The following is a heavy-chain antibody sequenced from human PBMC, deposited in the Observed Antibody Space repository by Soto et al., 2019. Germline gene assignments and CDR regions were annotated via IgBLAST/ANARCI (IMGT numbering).Heavy chain of an antibody. CDR1: GGSFSGYY. Sequence: SETLSLTCAVYGGSFSGYYWSWIRQPPGKGLEWIGEINYSGSTNYNPSLKSRLTMSVDTYKGQFSLKLNSVTAADTAVYYCARGKPNSSSWYSTGDYYYYYMDVWDKGTTVTVSS. CDR3: ARGKPNSSSWYSTGDYYYYYMDV. CDR2: INYSGST. D-gene: IGHD6-13*01. V-gene: IGHV4-34*01. J-gene: IGHJ6*03.